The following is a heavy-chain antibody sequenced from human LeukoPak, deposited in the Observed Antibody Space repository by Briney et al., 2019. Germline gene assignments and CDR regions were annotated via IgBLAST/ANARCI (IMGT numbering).Heavy chain of an antibody. CDR1: GGSISSYY. Sequence: SETLSLTCTVSGGSISSYYWSWIRQPPGKGLEWIGYIYYSGSTNYNPSLKSRVTISVDTSKNQFSLKLSSVTAADTAVYYCARGTRRSGLRSWFDLWGQGTLVTVSS. CDR3: ARGTRRSGLRSWFDL. CDR2: IYYSGST. J-gene: IGHJ5*02. V-gene: IGHV4-59*08. D-gene: IGHD1-1*01.